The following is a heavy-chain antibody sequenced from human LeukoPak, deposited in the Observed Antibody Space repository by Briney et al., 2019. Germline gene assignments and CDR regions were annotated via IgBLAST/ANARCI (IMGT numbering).Heavy chain of an antibody. CDR2: IYYSGST. CDR1: GGSISSYY. CDR3: ATRRSVAGAEWFDP. V-gene: IGHV4-59*01. J-gene: IGHJ5*02. Sequence: PSETLSLTSTVSGGSISSYYWSWIRQPPGKGLEWIGHIYYSGSTNYNPSLKSRVTISIDTSKNQFSLKLSSVTAADTAVYYCATRRSVAGAEWFDPWGQGTLVTVSS. D-gene: IGHD6-13*01.